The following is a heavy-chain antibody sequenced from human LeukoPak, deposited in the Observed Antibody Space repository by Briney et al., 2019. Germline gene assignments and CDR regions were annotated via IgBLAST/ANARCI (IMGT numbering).Heavy chain of an antibody. D-gene: IGHD3-10*01. J-gene: IGHJ4*02. CDR1: GGSISSYY. CDR3: ARRETYYYGSGSYYNDY. V-gene: IGHV4-59*08. CDR2: IYYSGST. Sequence: SETLSLTCTDSGGSISSYYWSWIRQPPGKGLEWIGYIYYSGSTYYNPSLKSRVTISVDTSKNQFSLKLSSVTAADTAVYYCARRETYYYGSGSYYNDYWGQGTLVTVSS.